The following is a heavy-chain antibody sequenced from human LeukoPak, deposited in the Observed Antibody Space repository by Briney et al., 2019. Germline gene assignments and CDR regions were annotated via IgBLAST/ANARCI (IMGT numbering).Heavy chain of an antibody. CDR1: GYTFTGYY. Sequence: GASVKVSCKASGYTFTGYYMHWVRQAPGQGLEWMGWINPNSGGTNYAQKFQGRVTMTRDTSISTAYMELSRLRSDDTAVYYCARAAGGSGSFIPDYWGQGTLVTVSS. CDR2: INPNSGGT. CDR3: ARAAGGSGSFIPDY. J-gene: IGHJ4*02. D-gene: IGHD3-10*01. V-gene: IGHV1-2*02.